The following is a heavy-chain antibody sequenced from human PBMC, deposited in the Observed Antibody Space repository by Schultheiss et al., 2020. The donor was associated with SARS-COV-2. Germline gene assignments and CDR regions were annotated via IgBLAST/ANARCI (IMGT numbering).Heavy chain of an antibody. CDR3: ARLGAVATDY. CDR2: ISYSGST. J-gene: IGHJ4*02. D-gene: IGHD6-19*01. Sequence: SETLSLTCTVSGGSISSSSYYWGWIRQPPGKGLEWIGNISYSGSTNYNPSLKSRVTMSVDTSKNQFSLKLSSVTAADTAVYYCARLGAVATDYWGQGTLVTVSS. V-gene: IGHV4-39*01. CDR1: GGSISSSSYY.